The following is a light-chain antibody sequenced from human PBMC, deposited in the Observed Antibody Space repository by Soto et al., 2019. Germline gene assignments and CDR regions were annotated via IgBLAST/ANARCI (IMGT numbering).Light chain of an antibody. J-gene: IGLJ1*01. CDR2: QDH. CDR3: QAWDSGPYV. Sequence: SYELTQPPSVSVSPGQTASITCSGPNLGDKFASWYQQRPGQSPVLVISQDHKRPSGIPERFSGSNSGNTATLTISGTQAVDEADYYCQAWDSGPYVFGPGTKLTVL. CDR1: NLGDKF. V-gene: IGLV3-1*01.